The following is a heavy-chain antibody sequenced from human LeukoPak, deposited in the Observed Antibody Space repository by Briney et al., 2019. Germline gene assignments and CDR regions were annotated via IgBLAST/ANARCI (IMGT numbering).Heavy chain of an antibody. CDR2: IYYSGST. D-gene: IGHD3-3*01. Sequence: SETLSLTCTVSGGSISSSSYYWGWIRQPPGKGLEWIGSIYYSGSTYYNPSLKSRVTISVDTSKNQFSLKLSSVTAADTAVYYCARAVVGYDFWSGPLSHNWFDPWGQGTLVTVSS. V-gene: IGHV4-39*07. CDR3: ARAVVGYDFWSGPLSHNWFDP. J-gene: IGHJ5*02. CDR1: GGSISSSSYY.